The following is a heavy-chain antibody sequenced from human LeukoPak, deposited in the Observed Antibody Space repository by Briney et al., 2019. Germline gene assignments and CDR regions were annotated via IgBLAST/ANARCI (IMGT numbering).Heavy chain of an antibody. CDR1: GFSFSSSA. CDR2: ISGSADVT. D-gene: IGHD4-17*01. J-gene: IGHJ4*02. V-gene: IGHV3-23*01. CDR3: ARDPTYNYGDFLFDY. Sequence: GGSLRLFCAASGFSFSSSAMSWVRQAPGKGLEWVSDISGSADVTYYADSVKGRFIISRDNSKNSLYLQMNSLRAEDTAVYYCARDPTYNYGDFLFDYWGQGTLVTVSS.